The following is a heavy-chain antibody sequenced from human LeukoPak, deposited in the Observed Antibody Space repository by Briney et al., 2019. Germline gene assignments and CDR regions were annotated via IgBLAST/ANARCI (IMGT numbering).Heavy chain of an antibody. J-gene: IGHJ4*02. CDR1: GITVSRNY. V-gene: IGHV3-66*01. D-gene: IGHD4-17*01. CDR2: IYSGDTT. Sequence: GGSLRLSCAASGITVSRNYMNWVRQAPGKGLEWVSVIYSGDTTHYADSVKGRFSISRGNSKNTLYLQMNNLRVEDTAVYYCARDLAYGDNIYDYWGQGTLVTVSS. CDR3: ARDLAYGDNIYDY.